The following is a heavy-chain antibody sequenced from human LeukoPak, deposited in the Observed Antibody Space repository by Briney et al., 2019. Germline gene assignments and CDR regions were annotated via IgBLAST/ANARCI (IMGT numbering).Heavy chain of an antibody. CDR3: ARTGIVVVPAAQTSYFDY. CDR2: IYYSGST. CDR1: GGSIGSDGYY. Sequence: SETLSLTCTVSGGSIGSDGYYWSWIRKHPGKGLEWLGYIYYSGSTYYNPSLKSRVTISVDTSKNQFSLKLSSVTAADTAVYYCARTGIVVVPAAQTSYFDYWGQGTLVTVSS. D-gene: IGHD2-2*01. V-gene: IGHV4-31*03. J-gene: IGHJ4*02.